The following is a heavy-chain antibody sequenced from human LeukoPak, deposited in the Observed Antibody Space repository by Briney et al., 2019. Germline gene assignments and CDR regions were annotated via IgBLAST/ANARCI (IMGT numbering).Heavy chain of an antibody. CDR3: ARDKEVVITVGSFDY. D-gene: IGHD3-22*01. V-gene: IGHV3-21*01. J-gene: IGHJ4*02. Sequence: PGGSLRLSCAAPGFTFSSYSMNWVRQAPGKGLEWVSSISSSSSYIYYADSVKGRFTISRDNAKNSLYLQMNSLRAEDTAVYYCARDKEVVITVGSFDYWGQGTLVTVSS. CDR2: ISSSSSYI. CDR1: GFTFSSYS.